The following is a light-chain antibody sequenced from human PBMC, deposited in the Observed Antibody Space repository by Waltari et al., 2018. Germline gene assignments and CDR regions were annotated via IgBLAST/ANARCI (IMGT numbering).Light chain of an antibody. Sequence: NFMLTQPHSVSESPGKTVTLSLTRSSVSIVRNYVQWFPQRPGSAPTIVIYDDDRRPSGVPDRFSGSIDSSSNSASLTISGLQTEDEADYYCQSYDNNNRGVFGGGTKLTVL. CDR3: QSYDNNNRGV. CDR1: SVSIVRNY. CDR2: DDD. J-gene: IGLJ3*02. V-gene: IGLV6-57*03.